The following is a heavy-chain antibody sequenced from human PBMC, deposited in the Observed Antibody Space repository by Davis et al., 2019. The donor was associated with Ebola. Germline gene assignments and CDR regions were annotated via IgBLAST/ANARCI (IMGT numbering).Heavy chain of an antibody. CDR1: GFSFSDDY. CDR3: ARPSSTRPYRYYYMDV. V-gene: IGHV3-11*04. D-gene: IGHD2-2*01. Sequence: PGGSLRLSCAASGFSFSDDYMNWNRQTPEKGLEWVSLISSSGASIYYADSVKGRFTVSRDNAKNSLFLQMDSLRADDSGVYFCARPSSTRPYRYYYMDVWGKGTTVTVS. CDR2: ISSSGASI. J-gene: IGHJ6*03.